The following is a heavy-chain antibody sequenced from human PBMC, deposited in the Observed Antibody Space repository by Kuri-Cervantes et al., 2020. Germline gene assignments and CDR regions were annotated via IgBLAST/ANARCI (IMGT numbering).Heavy chain of an antibody. Sequence: SGPTLVKPTQTLTLTCTFSGFSLSTSGVGVGWIRQPPGKALEWLALIYWDDGKRYSPSLKSRLTITKDTSKNQVVLTMTNMDPVDTATYYCARTRRDGYNAPFDYWGQGTLVTVSS. CDR1: GFSLSTSGVG. CDR2: IYWDDGK. D-gene: IGHD5-24*01. V-gene: IGHV2-5*02. CDR3: ARTRRDGYNAPFDY. J-gene: IGHJ4*02.